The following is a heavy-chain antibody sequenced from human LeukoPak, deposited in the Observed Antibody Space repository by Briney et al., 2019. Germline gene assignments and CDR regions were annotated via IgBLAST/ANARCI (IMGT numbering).Heavy chain of an antibody. CDR1: GFTFSSYA. J-gene: IGHJ4*02. CDR3: ARGSLYYDSTGAPDDY. Sequence: PGGSLRLSCAASGFTFSSYAMSWVRQAPGKGLEWVSYISSSGSTIYYADSVKGRFTISRDNAKNSLYLQMNSLRAEDTAVHYCARGSLYYDSTGAPDDYWGQGTLVTVSS. CDR2: ISSSGSTI. V-gene: IGHV3-48*04. D-gene: IGHD3-22*01.